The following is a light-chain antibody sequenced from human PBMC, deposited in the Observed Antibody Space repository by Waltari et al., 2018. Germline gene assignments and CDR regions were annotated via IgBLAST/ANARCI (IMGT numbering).Light chain of an antibody. CDR2: RAS. CDR3: QQYDNYWT. J-gene: IGKJ1*01. CDR1: QSITNW. V-gene: IGKV1-5*03. Sequence: SVGDRVTITCRASQSITNWLAWYQQKPGKAPKLLIYRASNLESGVPSRFSGSGSGTEFTLTISSLQPDDFATYYCQQYDNYWTFGQGTKVEIK.